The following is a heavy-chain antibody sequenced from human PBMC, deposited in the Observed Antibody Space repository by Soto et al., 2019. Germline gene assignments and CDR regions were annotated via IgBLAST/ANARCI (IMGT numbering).Heavy chain of an antibody. D-gene: IGHD3-22*01. J-gene: IGHJ4*01. CDR3: ATWTMLVVIQTPPYFDY. CDR1: GGSISSSNW. V-gene: IGHV4-4*02. Sequence: PSETLSLTCAVSGGSISSSNWWSWVRQPPGKGLEWIGEIYHSGSTNYNPSLKSRLTISVDTSKNHFSLKLSSVTAADTAVYYCATWTMLVVIQTPPYFDYWGRETLVTISS. CDR2: IYHSGST.